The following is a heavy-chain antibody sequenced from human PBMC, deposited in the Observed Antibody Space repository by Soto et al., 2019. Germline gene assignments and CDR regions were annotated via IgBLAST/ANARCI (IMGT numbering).Heavy chain of an antibody. Sequence: EVQLLESGGGLVQPGGSLRLSCVASGFTFITFDMSWVRQAPGKGLEWVSEISGSDGRTYYADSVNRRFTISRDNSKNTLHLQMNSLRAEDTAVYYCAKGAWLDYWGQGILVTVSS. V-gene: IGHV3-23*01. CDR1: GFTFITFD. CDR2: ISGSDGRT. D-gene: IGHD3-9*01. CDR3: AKGAWLDY. J-gene: IGHJ4*02.